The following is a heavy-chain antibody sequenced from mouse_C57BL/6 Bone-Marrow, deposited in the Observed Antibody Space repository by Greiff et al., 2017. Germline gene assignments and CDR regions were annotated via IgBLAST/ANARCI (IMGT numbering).Heavy chain of an antibody. Sequence: QVQLQQSGAELVKPGASVKLSCKASGYTFTSYWMHWVKQRPGQGLEWIGMIHPNSGSTNYNEKFKSKATLTVDKSSSTAYMQLSSLTSEDSAVYYCARRGGYFSYWYFDVWGTGTTVTVSS. CDR1: GYTFTSYW. V-gene: IGHV1-64*01. D-gene: IGHD2-3*01. CDR2: IHPNSGST. CDR3: ARRGGYFSYWYFDV. J-gene: IGHJ1*03.